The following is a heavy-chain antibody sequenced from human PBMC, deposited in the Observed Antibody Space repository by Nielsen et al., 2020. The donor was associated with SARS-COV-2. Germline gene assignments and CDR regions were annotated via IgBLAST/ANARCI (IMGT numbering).Heavy chain of an antibody. Sequence: ASVKVSCKASGYTFTSYDINWVRQATGQGLEWMGWMNPNSGNTGYAQKFQGRVTMTRNTSISTAYMELSSLRSEDTAVYYCARGRRYYYGSGSYLWGQGTLVTVSS. V-gene: IGHV1-8*01. CDR1: GYTFTSYD. CDR3: ARGRRYYYGSGSYL. CDR2: MNPNSGNT. J-gene: IGHJ4*02. D-gene: IGHD3-10*01.